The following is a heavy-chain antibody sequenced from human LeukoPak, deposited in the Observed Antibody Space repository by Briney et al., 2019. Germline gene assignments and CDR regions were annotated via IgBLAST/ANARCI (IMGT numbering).Heavy chain of an antibody. CDR3: ARASSPYNWFDP. J-gene: IGHJ5*02. Sequence: VGSLRLSCAASGFTVSTNYMNWVRQAPGKGLEWVSVIYGGGSTYYADSVKGRFTISRDKSKNTLYLQMDRLRADDTAIYYCARASSPYNWFDPWGQGTLVAVSS. V-gene: IGHV3-66*01. CDR1: GFTVSTNY. CDR2: IYGGGST.